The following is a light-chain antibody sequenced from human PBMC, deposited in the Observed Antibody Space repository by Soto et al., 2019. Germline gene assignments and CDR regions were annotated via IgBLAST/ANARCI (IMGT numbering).Light chain of an antibody. V-gene: IGLV3-21*02. CDR3: QVWDSSSEHYV. CDR1: DIGSKS. J-gene: IGLJ1*01. Sequence: SYELTQPPSVSVAPGQTARITCEGNDIGSKSVQWYQLKPGQAPVLVVYDDSARPSGVPERLSGSNSGNTATLTISRVEAGGEADFYCQVWDSSSEHYVFGTGTKVTVL. CDR2: DDS.